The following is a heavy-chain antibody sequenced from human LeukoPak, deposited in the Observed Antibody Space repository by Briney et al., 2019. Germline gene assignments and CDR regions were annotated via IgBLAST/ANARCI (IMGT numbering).Heavy chain of an antibody. D-gene: IGHD3-22*01. CDR2: IKPNSGGT. CDR3: ARGYYYDLDAFDI. Sequence: ASVKVSCKASGYAFTGYYMHWVRQAPGQGLEWMGWIKPNSGGTNYAQKFQVRVTMTRDTSISTAYMELSRLRSDDTAAYYCARGYYYDLDAFDIWGQGTMVAVSS. V-gene: IGHV1-2*02. J-gene: IGHJ3*02. CDR1: GYAFTGYY.